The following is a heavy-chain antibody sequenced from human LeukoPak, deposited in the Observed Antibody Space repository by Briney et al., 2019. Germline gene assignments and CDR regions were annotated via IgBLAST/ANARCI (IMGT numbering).Heavy chain of an antibody. CDR2: MNPNSGNT. Sequence: GALVKVSCKASGYTFTSYDINWVRQATGQGLEWMGWMNPNSGNTGYAQKFQGRVTMTRNTSISTAYMELSSLRSEDTAVYYCARGGIGYCSSTSWYDTGYWGQGTLVTVSS. CDR1: GYTFTSYD. J-gene: IGHJ4*02. CDR3: ARGGIGYCSSTSWYDTGY. D-gene: IGHD2-2*01. V-gene: IGHV1-8*01.